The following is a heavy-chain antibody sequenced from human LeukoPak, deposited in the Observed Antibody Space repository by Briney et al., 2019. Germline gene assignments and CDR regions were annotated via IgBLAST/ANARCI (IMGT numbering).Heavy chain of an antibody. CDR1: GDIFNSYS. D-gene: IGHD1-26*01. V-gene: IGHV1-69*05. Sequence: SVKVSCNASGDIFNSYSVSWVRQAPGQGLEWMGGIIPIFGSTNYAQKFQGRVTITTDQSTRTAYMELNSLSSDDTAVYYCARVGRSRGSLPNSYYYMDVWGKGTTVTVFS. CDR2: IIPIFGST. CDR3: ARVGRSRGSLPNSYYYMDV. J-gene: IGHJ6*03.